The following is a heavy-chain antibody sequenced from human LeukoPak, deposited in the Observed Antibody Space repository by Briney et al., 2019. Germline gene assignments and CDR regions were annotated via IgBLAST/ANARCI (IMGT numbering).Heavy chain of an antibody. CDR3: ARDREQQLVRFYNAFDI. Sequence: SETLSLTCSVSGGSISSSSYYWASFRQSPGDRLEWIGSVYSSGSTYYNPSLKSRVTISVDTSKNQFSLKLRSVTAADTAVYYCARDREQQLVRFYNAFDIWGQGTMVTVSS. D-gene: IGHD6-13*01. V-gene: IGHV4-39*07. J-gene: IGHJ3*02. CDR1: GGSISSSSYY. CDR2: VYSSGST.